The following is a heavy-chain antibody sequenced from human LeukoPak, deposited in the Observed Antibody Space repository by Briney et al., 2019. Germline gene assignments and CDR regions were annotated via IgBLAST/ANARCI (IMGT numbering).Heavy chain of an antibody. CDR3: AKAGGYNYLDY. CDR1: GFTFDDYA. J-gene: IGHJ4*02. D-gene: IGHD5-18*01. CDR2: ISWNSGSI. Sequence: GGSLRLSCAASGFTFDDYAMHWVRQAPGKGLEWVSGISWNSGSIGYADSVKGRFTISRDNAKNSLYLQMNSLRAEDTALYYCAKAGGYNYLDYWGQGTLVTVSS. V-gene: IGHV3-9*01.